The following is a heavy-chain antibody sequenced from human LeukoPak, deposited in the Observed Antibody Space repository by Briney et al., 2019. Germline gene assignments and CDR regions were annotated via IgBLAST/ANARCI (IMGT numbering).Heavy chain of an antibody. CDR2: IYSGDNT. CDR3: AKTAKLNGATTTGYYFDY. J-gene: IGHJ4*02. V-gene: IGHV3-53*05. CDR1: GFTVSSNY. Sequence: GGSLRLSCAVSGFTVSSNYMSWVRQAPGKGLEWVSVIYSGDNTYYADSVKGRFTISRDNSKNTLYLQMNSLRAEDTAVYYCAKTAKLNGATTTGYYFDYWGQGTLVTVSS. D-gene: IGHD5-12*01.